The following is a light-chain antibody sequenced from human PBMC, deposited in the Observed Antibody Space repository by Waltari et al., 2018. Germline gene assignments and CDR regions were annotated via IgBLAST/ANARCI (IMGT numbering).Light chain of an antibody. CDR3: AAWFDSLNGWV. Sequence: QSLVTQSPSVSGTPGQRVTIPCSASGPRTGSLGLTWDQHFPGPAPKLLIYPINVRPSGVPDRFSGSKSGTSATLTISGLQSEDEADYYCAAWFDSLNGWVFGGGTKVTVL. CDR2: PIN. V-gene: IGLV1-44*01. J-gene: IGLJ3*02. CDR1: GPRTGSLG.